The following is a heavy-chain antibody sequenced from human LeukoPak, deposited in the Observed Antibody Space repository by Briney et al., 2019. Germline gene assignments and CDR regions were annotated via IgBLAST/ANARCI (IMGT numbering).Heavy chain of an antibody. V-gene: IGHV4-59*01. CDR1: GGSISSYY. CDR2: IYYSGST. Sequence: SETLSLTCTVFGGSISSYYWSWIRQPPGKGLEWIGYIYYSGSTNYNPSLKSRVTISVDTSKNQFSLKLSSVTAADTAVYYCARADYGDLHFDYWGQGTLVTVSS. D-gene: IGHD4-17*01. J-gene: IGHJ4*02. CDR3: ARADYGDLHFDY.